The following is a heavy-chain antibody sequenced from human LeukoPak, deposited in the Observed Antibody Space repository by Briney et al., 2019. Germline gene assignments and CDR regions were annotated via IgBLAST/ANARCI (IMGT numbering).Heavy chain of an antibody. CDR2: ISHDGSNK. CDR3: AKDGPDYFDY. J-gene: IGHJ4*02. CDR1: GFTFSSYG. Sequence: GGSLRLSCAASGFTFSSYGMHWVRQAPGKGLEWVAVISHDGSNKYYADSVKGRFTISRDNSKNTLYLQMNSLRAEDTAVYYCAKDGPDYFDYWGRGTLVTVSS. V-gene: IGHV3-30*18.